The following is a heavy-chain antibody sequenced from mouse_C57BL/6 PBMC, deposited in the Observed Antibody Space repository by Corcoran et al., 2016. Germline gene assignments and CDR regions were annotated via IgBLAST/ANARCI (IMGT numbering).Heavy chain of an antibody. D-gene: IGHD2-4*01. J-gene: IGHJ3*01. CDR1: GYSITSGYY. CDR2: ISYDGSN. Sequence: DAQLQESGPGLVKPSQSLSLTCSVTGYSITSGYYWNWIRQFPGNKLEWMGYISYDGSNNYNPSLKNRISITRDTSKNQFFLKLNSVTTEDTATYYCARDYDYDGGFAYWGQGTLVTVSA. V-gene: IGHV3-6*01. CDR3: ARDYDYDGGFAY.